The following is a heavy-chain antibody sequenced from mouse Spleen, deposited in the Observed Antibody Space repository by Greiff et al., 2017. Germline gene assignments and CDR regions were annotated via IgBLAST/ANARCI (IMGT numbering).Heavy chain of an antibody. CDR2: ISNLAYSI. V-gene: IGHV5-15*01. J-gene: IGHJ2*01. CDR3: ARHEDADYFDY. CDR1: GFTFSDYG. Sequence: EVKLVESGGGLVKPGGSLKLSCAASGFTFSDYGMAWVRQAPGKGPEWVAFISNLAYSIYYADTVTGRFTISRENAKNTLYLEMSSLRSEDTAMYYCARHEDADYFDYWGQGTTLTVSS.